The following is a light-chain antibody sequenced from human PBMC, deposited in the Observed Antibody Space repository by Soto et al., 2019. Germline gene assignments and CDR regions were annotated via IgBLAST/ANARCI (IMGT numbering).Light chain of an antibody. CDR1: QTDNRNY. V-gene: IGKV3-20*01. CDR3: QQYIDSPRT. CDR2: GVS. Sequence: EIVLTQSPGTLALSLGDGATLSCRASQTDNRNYLAWYHQKPGQPPRLLIYGVSNRATGVPDRFSGGGSGTEFTLTIVSLEPDDFGTYYCQQYIDSPRTFGQGTRVEVK. J-gene: IGKJ1*01.